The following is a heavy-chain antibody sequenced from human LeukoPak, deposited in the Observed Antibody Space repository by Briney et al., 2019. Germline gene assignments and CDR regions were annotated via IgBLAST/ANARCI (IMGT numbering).Heavy chain of an antibody. CDR2: ISGSGGST. CDR1: GFTFSSDA. V-gene: IGHV3-23*01. Sequence: WGSLRLSCAASGFTFSSDAMSCFRRAPGRGLEWVSAISGSGGSTYYADSVKGRFTISRDKSKNTLYLQMNSVSAEDTAVYYCAKHPGPYGAYSFDYWGQGTLVTVSS. J-gene: IGHJ4*02. D-gene: IGHD4-17*01. CDR3: AKHPGPYGAYSFDY.